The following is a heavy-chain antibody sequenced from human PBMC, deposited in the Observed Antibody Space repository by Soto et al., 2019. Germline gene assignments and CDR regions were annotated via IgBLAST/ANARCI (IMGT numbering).Heavy chain of an antibody. CDR1: GASIGSGGW. Sequence: TLSLTCAVSGASIGSGGWWSWVRQPPGKGLEWIAEIFHDGNTNYSPSLKSRVTISVDKSQNQFSLNVYSVTAADTAVYYCERHEGWTGPDQWGQGTLVTFSS. CDR2: IFHDGNT. D-gene: IGHD2-8*02. J-gene: IGHJ5*02. V-gene: IGHV4-4*02. CDR3: ERHEGWTGPDQ.